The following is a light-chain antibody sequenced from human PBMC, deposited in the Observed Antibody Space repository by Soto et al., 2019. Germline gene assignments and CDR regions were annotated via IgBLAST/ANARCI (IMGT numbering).Light chain of an antibody. V-gene: IGKV1-5*03. Sequence: DIQITHSPSTLSGSVVDRVTITLRASQTISSWLAWYQQKPGKAPKLLIYKASTLKSGVPSRFSGSGSGTAFTLTISSLQPDDFATYYCQNYNSYSEEFGQGTKVDIK. CDR1: QTISSW. CDR2: KAS. J-gene: IGKJ1*01. CDR3: QNYNSYSEE.